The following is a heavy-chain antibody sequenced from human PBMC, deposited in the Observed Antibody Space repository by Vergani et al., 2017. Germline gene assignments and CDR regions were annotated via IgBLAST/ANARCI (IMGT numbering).Heavy chain of an antibody. D-gene: IGHD3-22*01. J-gene: IGHJ2*01. V-gene: IGHV3-23*01. Sequence: EVQLLESGGGLVQPGGSLRLSCAASGFTFSSYAMSWVRQAPGKGLEWVSAIIGSGGRTYYADSVKGRFTISRDNSKNTLYLQMNSLRAEDTAVYYCAKEYDSSGYYRDWYFDLWGRGTLVTVSS. CDR1: GFTFSSYA. CDR2: IIGSGGRT. CDR3: AKEYDSSGYYRDWYFDL.